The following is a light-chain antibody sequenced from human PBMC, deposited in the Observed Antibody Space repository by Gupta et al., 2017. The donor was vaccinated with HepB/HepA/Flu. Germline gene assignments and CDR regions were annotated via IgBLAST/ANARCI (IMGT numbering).Light chain of an antibody. Sequence: QLVLPQSPSASASLGASVKLTCTLSSGHSRDSIAWHQQQPEKGPRYLMKLNSDGSHTKGDGIPDRFSGSGSGAERYLTMSSLEAEDEDDYYGQTGGAGIRVFGGGTKLTVL. J-gene: IGLJ3*02. V-gene: IGLV4-69*01. CDR2: LNSDGSH. CDR1: SGHSRDS. CDR3: QTGGAGIRV.